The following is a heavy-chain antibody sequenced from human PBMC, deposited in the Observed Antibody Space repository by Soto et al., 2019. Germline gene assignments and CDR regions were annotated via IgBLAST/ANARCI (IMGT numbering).Heavy chain of an antibody. D-gene: IGHD3-22*01. Sequence: QVTLKESGPVLVKPTETLTLTCTVSGFSLSNARMGVSWIRQPPGKALEWFAHIFSNDEKSYSTSLNSRLTISKDTSKSQVVLTMTNMDPVDTATYYCARTTYYYDSSGLDYWGQGTLVTVSS. CDR1: GFSLSNARMG. J-gene: IGHJ4*02. V-gene: IGHV2-26*01. CDR2: IFSNDEK. CDR3: ARTTYYYDSSGLDY.